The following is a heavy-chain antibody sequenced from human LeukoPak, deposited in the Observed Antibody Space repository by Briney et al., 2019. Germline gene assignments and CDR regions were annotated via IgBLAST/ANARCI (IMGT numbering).Heavy chain of an antibody. CDR3: AREVGGGATNYFDY. V-gene: IGHV3-53*01. J-gene: IGHJ4*02. Sequence: GGSLRLSCAASGFTLSRNYMSWVRQAPGKGLEWVSVIYRADSSYYADSVRGRFTISRDNSKNTLYLQMNSLRADDTAVYYCAREVGGGATNYFDYWGQGTLVTVSS. D-gene: IGHD1-26*01. CDR1: GFTLSRNY. CDR2: IYRADSS.